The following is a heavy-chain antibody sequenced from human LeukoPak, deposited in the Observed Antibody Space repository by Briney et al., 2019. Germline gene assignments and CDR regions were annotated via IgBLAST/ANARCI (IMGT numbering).Heavy chain of an antibody. D-gene: IGHD2-2*01. V-gene: IGHV3-21*01. CDR2: ISSSGSYI. CDR3: ARETYCTSTNCPIGDYFDY. Sequence: GGSLRLSCAASRFTFSSYSMNWVRQAPGKGLEWVSSISSSGSYIYYADSVKGRFTISRDNAKNSLYLQMNSLRAEDTAVYYCARETYCTSTNCPIGDYFDYWGQGTLVTVSS. CDR1: RFTFSSYS. J-gene: IGHJ4*02.